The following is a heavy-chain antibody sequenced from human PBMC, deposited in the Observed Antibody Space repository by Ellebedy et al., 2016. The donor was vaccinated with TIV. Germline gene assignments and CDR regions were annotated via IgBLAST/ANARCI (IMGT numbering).Heavy chain of an antibody. CDR3: ARPTLVSTVAASRVA. J-gene: IGHJ5*02. D-gene: IGHD6-19*01. CDR1: GGSISSGGYY. V-gene: IGHV4-39*01. Sequence: SETLSLTXTVSGGSISSGGYYWGWIRQPPGKGLEWIGSIYYSGRTHYNPSLKSRVSISVDTSKNQFSLKLSSVTAADTAVYYCARPTLVSTVAASRVAWGQGTLVTVSS. CDR2: IYYSGRT.